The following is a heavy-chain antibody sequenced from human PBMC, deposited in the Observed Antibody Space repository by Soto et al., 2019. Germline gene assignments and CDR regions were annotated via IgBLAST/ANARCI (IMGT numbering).Heavy chain of an antibody. V-gene: IGHV3-30*14. J-gene: IGHJ5*02. CDR2: ISSDGATK. D-gene: IGHD6-13*01. CDR1: GFAFRSHA. CDR3: SRSSVHIAAAGRLDL. Sequence: GGSLRLSCTASGFAFRSHAMQWVRQAPGKGLEWVAVISSDGATKYVADSLKGRFTISRDNFESTMSLQMNNLRPEDTALYYCSRSSVHIAAAGRLDLWGPGTLVTVSS.